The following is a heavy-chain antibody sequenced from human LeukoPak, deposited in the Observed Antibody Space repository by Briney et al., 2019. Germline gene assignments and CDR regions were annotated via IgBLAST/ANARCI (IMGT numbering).Heavy chain of an antibody. V-gene: IGHV3-30*02. CDR3: ARVVGAKGGYFDL. Sequence: PGGSLRLSCAASGFTFSSYGMHWVRQAPGKGLEWVAFIRYDGSNKYYADSLKGRFTISRDNAKNSLSLQMSSLRAEDTAVYYCARVVGAKGGYFDLWGRGTLVTVSS. CDR1: GFTFSSYG. CDR2: IRYDGSNK. J-gene: IGHJ2*01. D-gene: IGHD1-26*01.